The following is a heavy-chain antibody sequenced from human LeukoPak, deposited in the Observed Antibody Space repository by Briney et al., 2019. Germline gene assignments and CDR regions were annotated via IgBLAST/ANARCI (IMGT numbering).Heavy chain of an antibody. CDR1: GGSISNSNYY. Sequence: SETLSLTCTVSGGSISNSNYYWGWIRQPPGKGLEWIGSIYYSGNTYYKPSLKSRVTISVDTSKNQFSLKLSSVTAADTAVYYCTSGRGLDPPAYWGKGTLVTVSS. V-gene: IGHV4-39*01. CDR2: IYYSGNT. CDR3: TSGRGLDPPAY. D-gene: IGHD1-1*01. J-gene: IGHJ4*02.